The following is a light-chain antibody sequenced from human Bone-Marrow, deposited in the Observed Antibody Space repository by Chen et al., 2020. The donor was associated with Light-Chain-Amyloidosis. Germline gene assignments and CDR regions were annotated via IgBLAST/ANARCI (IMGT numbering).Light chain of an antibody. J-gene: IGLJ2*01. V-gene: IGLV3-25*03. CDR1: DLPTKY. CDR3: QSADSSGTYEVI. Sequence: SSEPTQPPSASVSPGQTARISCSGDDLPTKYAYWYQQKPGQAPVLVIHRDTERPSGISERFSGSSSGTTATLTISGVQAEDEADYHCQSADSSGTYEVIFGGGTKLTVL. CDR2: RDT.